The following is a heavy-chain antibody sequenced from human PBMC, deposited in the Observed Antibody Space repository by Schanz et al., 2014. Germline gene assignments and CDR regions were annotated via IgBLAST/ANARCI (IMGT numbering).Heavy chain of an antibody. CDR1: GFTFGDYA. CDR2: INTGVNT. J-gene: IGHJ3*02. V-gene: IGHV3-23*04. D-gene: IGHD3-10*01. CDR3: AKGRFGELSAFDI. Sequence: EVQLVESGGGLVKPGGSLRLSCAASGFTFGDYAMTWVRQAPGKGLEWVSAINTGVNTYYADSVRGRFTMSRDNSKNTLYLQMNSLRAEDTAVYYCAKGRFGELSAFDIWGQGTMVTVSS.